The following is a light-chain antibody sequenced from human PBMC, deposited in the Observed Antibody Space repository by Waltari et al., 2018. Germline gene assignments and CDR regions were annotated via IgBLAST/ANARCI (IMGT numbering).Light chain of an antibody. J-gene: IGLJ3*02. CDR3: SSYTSSGTPWV. Sequence: QSALTQPASVSGSPGQSITISCPGTSSDIGGYNYVSWYQEHPGRAPKLMIFVVSYRPSGVSNRFSGSKSGNTASLTISGLQADDEADYYCSSYTSSGTPWVFGGGTKLTVL. V-gene: IGLV2-14*03. CDR2: VVS. CDR1: SSDIGGYNY.